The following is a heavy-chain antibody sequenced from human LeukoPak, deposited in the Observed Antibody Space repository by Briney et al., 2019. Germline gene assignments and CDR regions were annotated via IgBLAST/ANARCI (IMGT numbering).Heavy chain of an antibody. CDR1: GFTLSSYS. Sequence: GGSLRLSCAASGFTLSSYSMNWVRQAPGKGLEWVSSISSSSSYIYYADSVKGRFTISRDNAKNSLYLQMNSLRAEDTAVYYCARVVASYPDYWGQGTLVTVSS. CDR2: ISSSSSYI. V-gene: IGHV3-21*01. CDR3: ARVVASYPDY. D-gene: IGHD1-26*01. J-gene: IGHJ4*02.